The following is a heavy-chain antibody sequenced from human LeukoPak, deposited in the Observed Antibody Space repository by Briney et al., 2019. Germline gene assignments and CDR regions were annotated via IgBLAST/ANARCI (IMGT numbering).Heavy chain of an antibody. CDR1: GVRFYRYA. Sequence: GGPLRLSCAACGVRFYRYAVTWVRQAPGKGREWVSAISYSGTSPYYGDSVKGRFTISRDNSKNTVYLQMNSLRDEDTALYYCAKDSSVLPNALDLWGQGTMVTVS. J-gene: IGHJ3*01. D-gene: IGHD4/OR15-4a*01. CDR3: AKDSSVLPNALDL. CDR2: ISYSGTSP. V-gene: IGHV3-23*01.